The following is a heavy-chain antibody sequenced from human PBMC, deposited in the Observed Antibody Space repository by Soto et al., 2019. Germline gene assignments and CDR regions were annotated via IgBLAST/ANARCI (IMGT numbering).Heavy chain of an antibody. CDR3: ARLAVVAPVANA. Sequence: NPSETLSLTCSVSGGSISYNSYYWGWIRQPPGKGLEWVGGIFYAGTTYYSPSLKDRVTISVDTSKNSFSLNLTSVTAADTAVYFCARLAVVAPVANAWGQGTLVTVSS. V-gene: IGHV4-39*02. CDR1: GGSISYNSYY. D-gene: IGHD2-2*01. J-gene: IGHJ5*02. CDR2: IFYAGTT.